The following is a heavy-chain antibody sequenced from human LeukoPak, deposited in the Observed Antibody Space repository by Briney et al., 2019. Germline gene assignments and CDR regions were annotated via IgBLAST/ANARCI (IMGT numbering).Heavy chain of an antibody. D-gene: IGHD2-15*01. J-gene: IGHJ4*02. Sequence: GGSLRLSCAASGFTFSNYWMSWVRQAPGKGLEWVANIKKDGSEKYYEDSVKGRFTISRDNAKNLVYLQMNSLRAEDTAVYYCARDVRGGHFDYWGQGTLVTVSS. V-gene: IGHV3-7*01. CDR2: IKKDGSEK. CDR1: GFTFSNYW. CDR3: ARDVRGGHFDY.